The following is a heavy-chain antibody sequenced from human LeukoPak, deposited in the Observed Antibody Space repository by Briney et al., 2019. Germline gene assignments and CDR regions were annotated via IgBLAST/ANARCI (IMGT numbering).Heavy chain of an antibody. D-gene: IGHD6-19*01. Sequence: SETLSLTCTVSGGSISSNSYYWGWIRQPPGKGLEWIGRIYTSGSTNYNPSLESRVTMSLDTSRNQFSLKLSSVTAADTAVYYCARYNSGWYGEYFDYWGQGALVTVSS. CDR1: GGSISSNSYY. CDR2: IYTSGST. V-gene: IGHV4-39*07. J-gene: IGHJ4*02. CDR3: ARYNSGWYGEYFDY.